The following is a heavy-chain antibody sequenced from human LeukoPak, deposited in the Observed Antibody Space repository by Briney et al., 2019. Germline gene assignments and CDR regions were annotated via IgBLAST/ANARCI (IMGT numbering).Heavy chain of an antibody. Sequence: SETLSLTCTVSGGSISSSSYYWGWIRQPPGKGLEWIGSIYYSGNTYYNPSLKSRVTISVDTSKNQFSLKLSSVTAADTAVYYCARPLRNQMLLFPFDYWGQGTLVTVSS. CDR2: IYYSGNT. D-gene: IGHD3-10*01. CDR1: GGSISSSSYY. V-gene: IGHV4-39*01. CDR3: ARPLRNQMLLFPFDY. J-gene: IGHJ4*02.